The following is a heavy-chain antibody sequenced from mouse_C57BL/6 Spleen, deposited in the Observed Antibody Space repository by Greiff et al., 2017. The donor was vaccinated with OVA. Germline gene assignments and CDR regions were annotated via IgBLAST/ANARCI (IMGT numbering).Heavy chain of an antibody. CDR3: ARATVGGFAY. D-gene: IGHD1-1*01. V-gene: IGHV5-16*01. Sequence: EVNVVESEGGLVQPGRSMKLSCTASGFTFSDYYMAWVRQVPEKGLEWVANINYDGSSTYYLDSLKSRFIISRDNAKNILYLQMSSLKSEDTATYYCARATVGGFAYWGQGTLVTVSA. CDR1: GFTFSDYY. J-gene: IGHJ3*01. CDR2: INYDGSST.